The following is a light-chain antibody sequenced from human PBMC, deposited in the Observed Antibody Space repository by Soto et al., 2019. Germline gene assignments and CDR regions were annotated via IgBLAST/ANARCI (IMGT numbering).Light chain of an antibody. CDR2: AAS. V-gene: IGKV1-6*01. Sequence: AIQMTQSPSSLSASVGDRVTITCRASRDIGNDLGWYQQKPGKAPKHLIFAASNLQSGVPSRFSGGGSGTDVTLTISSLQADDFATYYCLQHFNFSWTFGQGTKVE. CDR3: LQHFNFSWT. CDR1: RDIGND. J-gene: IGKJ1*01.